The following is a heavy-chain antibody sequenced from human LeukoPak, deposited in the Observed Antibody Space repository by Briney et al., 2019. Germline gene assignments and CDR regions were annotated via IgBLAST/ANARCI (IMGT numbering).Heavy chain of an antibody. CDR3: ARRLPRYYDYVWGSYRMDY. CDR1: GGSFSGYY. D-gene: IGHD3-16*02. Sequence: SETLSLTCAVYGGSFSGYYWSWIRQPPGKGLEWIGEINHSGSTNYNPSLKSRVTISVDTSKNQFSLKLSSVTAADTAVYYCARRLPRYYDYVWGSYRMDYWGQGTLVTVSS. V-gene: IGHV4-34*01. J-gene: IGHJ4*02. CDR2: INHSGST.